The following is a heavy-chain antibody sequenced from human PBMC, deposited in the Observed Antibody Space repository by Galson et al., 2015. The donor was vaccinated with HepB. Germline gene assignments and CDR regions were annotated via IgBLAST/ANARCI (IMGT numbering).Heavy chain of an antibody. V-gene: IGHV3-21*01. Sequence: SLRLSCAASGFTLGSYSMNWVRQAPGKGLEWVSCISSSSSHIYYADSVWGRFTISRDNAKNSLYLQMNRLRAEDTADYYFAQGADRMQWRVLTRLGYWGEGTLVTVSS. CDR2: ISSSSSHI. D-gene: IGHD6-19*01. J-gene: IGHJ4*02. CDR1: GFTLGSYS. CDR3: AQGADRMQWRVLTRLGY.